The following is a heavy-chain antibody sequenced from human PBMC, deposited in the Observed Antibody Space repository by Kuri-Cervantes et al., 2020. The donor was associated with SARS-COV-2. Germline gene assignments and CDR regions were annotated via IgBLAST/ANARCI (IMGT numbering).Heavy chain of an antibody. CDR1: GYTFTSYG. D-gene: IGHD2-21*02. Sequence: ASVKVSCKASGYTFTSYGISWVRQAPGQELEWMGWISASNGNTNYAQSLQGRVTITTYSSTSTAYLELRNLRSDDTAVYYCARAGAEVTSHFDYWGQGTLVTVSS. J-gene: IGHJ4*02. CDR2: ISASNGNT. V-gene: IGHV1-18*01. CDR3: ARAGAEVTSHFDY.